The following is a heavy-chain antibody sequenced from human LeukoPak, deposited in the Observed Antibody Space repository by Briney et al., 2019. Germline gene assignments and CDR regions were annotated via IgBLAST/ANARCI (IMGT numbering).Heavy chain of an antibody. D-gene: IGHD6-13*01. V-gene: IGHV3-48*04. CDR3: ASLIAAAGRDY. Sequence: GGSLRLSCAASGFTFSSYNINWVRQAPGKGLEWVSYISSSSSTIYYADSVKGRFTISRDNAKNSLYLQMNSLRAEDTAVYYCASLIAAAGRDYWGQGTLVTVSS. CDR1: GFTFSSYN. CDR2: ISSSSSTI. J-gene: IGHJ4*02.